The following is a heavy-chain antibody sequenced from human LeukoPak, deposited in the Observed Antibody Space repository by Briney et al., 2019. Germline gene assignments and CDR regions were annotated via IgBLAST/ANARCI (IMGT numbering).Heavy chain of an antibody. CDR3: ARGSCSSTSCYTSDY. CDR2: ISYDGSNK. CDR1: GFTFSSYA. D-gene: IGHD2-2*02. Sequence: GGSLRLSCAASGFTFSSYAMHWVRQAPGKGLEWVAVISYDGSNKYYADSVKGRFTISRDNSKNTLYLQMNSLRAEDTAVYYCARGSCSSTSCYTSDYWGQGTLVTVSS. J-gene: IGHJ4*02. V-gene: IGHV3-30-3*01.